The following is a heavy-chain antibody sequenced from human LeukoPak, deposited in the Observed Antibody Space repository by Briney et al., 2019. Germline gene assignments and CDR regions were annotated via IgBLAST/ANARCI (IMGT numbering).Heavy chain of an antibody. CDR1: GLTFSSSW. CDR2: INPDGNKK. V-gene: IGHV3-7*01. J-gene: IGHJ4*02. Sequence: PGGSLRLSCAVSGLTFSSSWMDWVRQAPGKGLEWVASINPDGNKKYSADSVKGRFTFSRDNAENSLYLQMNSLRVEDTAFYYCARDLAYSRLDYWGQGMLVTVSS. D-gene: IGHD5-18*01. CDR3: ARDLAYSRLDY.